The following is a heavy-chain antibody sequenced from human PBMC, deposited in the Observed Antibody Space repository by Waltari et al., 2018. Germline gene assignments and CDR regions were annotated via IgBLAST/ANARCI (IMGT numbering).Heavy chain of an antibody. CDR3: AKVDDFWSGYLGY. CDR2: ISYDGSNK. CDR1: GFTFSSYG. V-gene: IGHV3-30*18. D-gene: IGHD3-3*01. Sequence: QVQLVESGGGVVQPGRSLRLSCAASGFTFSSYGMHWVRQAPGKGLEWVAVISYDGSNKYYADSVKGRFTISRDNSKNTLYLQMNSLRAEDTAVYYCAKVDDFWSGYLGYWGQGTLVTVSS. J-gene: IGHJ4*02.